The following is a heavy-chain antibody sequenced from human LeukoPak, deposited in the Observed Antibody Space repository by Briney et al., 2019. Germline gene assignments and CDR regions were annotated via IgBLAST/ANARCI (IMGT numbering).Heavy chain of an antibody. CDR2: INSDGSST. CDR3: ARDRPAMANYYYYYGMDV. J-gene: IGHJ6*02. D-gene: IGHD5-18*01. Sequence: TGGSLRLSCVASGFTFSSYWMHWVRQAPGKGLVWVSRINSDGSSTSYADSVKGRFTISRDNAKNTLYLQMNSLRAEDTAVYYCARDRPAMANYYYYYGMDVWGQGTTVTVSS. CDR1: GFTFSSYW. V-gene: IGHV3-74*01.